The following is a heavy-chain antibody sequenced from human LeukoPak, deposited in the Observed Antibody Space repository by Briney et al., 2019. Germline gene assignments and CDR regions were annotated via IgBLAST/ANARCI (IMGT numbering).Heavy chain of an antibody. Sequence: PGGSLRLSCAASGFTFSSYAMHWVRQAPGKGLEWVAVISYDGSNKHYSDSVKGRFTISRDNSKNTLYLQMNSLRAEDTAVYYCARYYNYYGSFYYYGMDVWGQGTTVTVSS. J-gene: IGHJ6*02. D-gene: IGHD3-10*01. CDR2: ISYDGSNK. CDR1: GFTFSSYA. CDR3: ARYYNYYGSFYYYGMDV. V-gene: IGHV3-30*04.